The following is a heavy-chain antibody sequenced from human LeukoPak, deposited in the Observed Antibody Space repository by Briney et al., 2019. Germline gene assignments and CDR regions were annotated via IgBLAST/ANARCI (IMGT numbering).Heavy chain of an antibody. D-gene: IGHD3-22*01. CDR2: MNPNSGDT. Sequence: GASVKVSCKASGYTFTSYEINWVRQATGQGLEWMGWMNPNSGDTAYAQKFQGRITMTRSTSISTAYMELSSLRSEDTAVYYCARGLGSYDSRELTWPMISFWGHGTLVTVSS. CDR3: ARGLGSYDSRELTWPMISF. CDR1: GYTFTSYE. V-gene: IGHV1-8*01. J-gene: IGHJ4*01.